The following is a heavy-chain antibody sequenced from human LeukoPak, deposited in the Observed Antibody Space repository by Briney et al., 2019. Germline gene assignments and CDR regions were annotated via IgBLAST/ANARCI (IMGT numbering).Heavy chain of an antibody. CDR1: GFTFSSYW. Sequence: GGSLRLSCAASGFTFSSYWMSWVRQAPGKGLEWVANIKQDGSEKYYVDSVKGRFTISRDNAKNSLYLQMNSLRAEDTAVYYCARSTNDIIVVPAASPYYYYYGMDVWGQGTTVTVSS. V-gene: IGHV3-7*01. D-gene: IGHD2-2*01. J-gene: IGHJ6*02. CDR2: IKQDGSEK. CDR3: ARSTNDIIVVPAASPYYYYYGMDV.